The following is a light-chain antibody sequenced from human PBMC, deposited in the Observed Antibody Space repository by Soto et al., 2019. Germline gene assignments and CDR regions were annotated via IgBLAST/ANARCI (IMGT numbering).Light chain of an antibody. V-gene: IGKV3-20*01. CDR1: QSVSSSY. J-gene: IGKJ3*01. Sequence: EIVLTQSPGTRSLSPGEGATLSCRASQSVSSSYLAWYQQKPGQAPRLLIYGASSRATGIPDRFSGSGSGTDFTLTISRLEPGDFAVYYCQQYANSPLTFGPGTKVDIK. CDR3: QQYANSPLT. CDR2: GAS.